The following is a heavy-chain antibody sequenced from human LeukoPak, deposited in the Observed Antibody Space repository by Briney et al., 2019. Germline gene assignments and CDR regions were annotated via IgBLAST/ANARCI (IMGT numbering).Heavy chain of an antibody. CDR1: GGTFSSYA. Sequence: GSSVKVSCKASGGTFSSYAISWVRQAPGQGLEWMGGIIPIFGTANYAQKFQGRVTITTDESTSTAYMELSSLRSEDTAVYYCARGVGYCSSTSCEYYYMDVWGKGTTVTVSS. V-gene: IGHV1-69*05. CDR2: IIPIFGTA. D-gene: IGHD2-2*01. CDR3: ARGVGYCSSTSCEYYYMDV. J-gene: IGHJ6*03.